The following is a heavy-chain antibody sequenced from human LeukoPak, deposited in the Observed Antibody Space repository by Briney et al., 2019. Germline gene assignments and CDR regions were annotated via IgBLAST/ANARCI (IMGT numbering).Heavy chain of an antibody. V-gene: IGHV3-48*04. J-gene: IGHJ5*02. CDR1: GFTFSSYS. CDR3: ARDIGIAVGSWFDP. CDR2: ISSSSSTI. D-gene: IGHD6-19*01. Sequence: PGGSLRLSCAASGFTFSSYSMNWVRQAPGKGLEWVSYISSSSSTIYYADSVKGRFTISRDNAKNSLYLQMNSLRAEDTAVYYCARDIGIAVGSWFDPWGQGTLVTVSS.